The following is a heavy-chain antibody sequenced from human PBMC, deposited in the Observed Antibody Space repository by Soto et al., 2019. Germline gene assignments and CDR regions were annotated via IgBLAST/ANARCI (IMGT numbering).Heavy chain of an antibody. V-gene: IGHV1-8*01. D-gene: IGHD3-16*01. J-gene: IGHJ4*02. CDR1: GYTFVNYD. CDR2: MNPNSGNT. CDR3: AFGGGGALFDY. Sequence: QVQLVQSGAEVKKPGASVKVSCKTSGYTFVNYDINWVRQATGQGLEWMGWMNPNSGNTGYAQKFQGRVTMTRNTSIRTSYVGLGSLRSYDTAVYYCAFGGGGALFDYWGQGTLVTVSS.